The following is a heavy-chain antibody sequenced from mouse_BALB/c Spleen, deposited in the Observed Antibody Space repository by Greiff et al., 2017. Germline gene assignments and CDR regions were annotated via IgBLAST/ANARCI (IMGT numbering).Heavy chain of an antibody. V-gene: IGHV1-7*01. CDR1: GYTFTSYW. CDR3: AFYGSSSPFAY. Sequence: VKLVESGAELAKPGASVKMSCKASGYTFTSYWMHWVKQRPGQGLEWIGYINPSTGYTEYNQKFKDKATLTADKSSSTAYMQLSSLTSEDSAVYYCAFYGSSSPFAYWGQGTLVTVSA. CDR2: INPSTGYT. J-gene: IGHJ3*01. D-gene: IGHD1-1*01.